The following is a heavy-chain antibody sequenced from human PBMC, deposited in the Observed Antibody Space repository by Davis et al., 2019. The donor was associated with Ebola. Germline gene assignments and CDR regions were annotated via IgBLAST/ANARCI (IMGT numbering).Heavy chain of an antibody. CDR3: AGGTHDNFDY. Sequence: ASVKVSCKASGYSFSSLGLNWVRQAPGQGLEWMGWISGHNAKVLSAERFQDRVTMTTDTSTKTVYMEMRGLRSEYTAVYFWAGGTHDNFDYWGQGTLVTVSS. J-gene: IGHJ4*02. CDR2: ISGHNAKV. D-gene: IGHD3-16*01. CDR1: GYSFSSLG. V-gene: IGHV1-18*01.